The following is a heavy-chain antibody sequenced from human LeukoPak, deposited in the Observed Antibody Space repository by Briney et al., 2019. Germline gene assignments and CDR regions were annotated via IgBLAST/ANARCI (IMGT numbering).Heavy chain of an antibody. CDR3: AKGQGRYSSSWYLDAFDI. D-gene: IGHD6-13*01. Sequence: GGSLRLSCAASGFTFSSYDMHWVRQATGKGLEWVSAISGSGGSTYYADSVKGRFTISRDNSKNTLYLQMNSLRAEDTAVYYCAKGQGRYSSSWYLDAFDIWGQGTMVTVSS. J-gene: IGHJ3*02. CDR1: GFTFSSYD. V-gene: IGHV3-23*01. CDR2: ISGSGGST.